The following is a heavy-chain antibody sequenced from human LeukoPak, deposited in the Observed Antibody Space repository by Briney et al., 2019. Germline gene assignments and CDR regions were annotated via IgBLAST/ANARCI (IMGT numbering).Heavy chain of an antibody. Sequence: PSETLSVTCTVSGGSISSYYWSWIRQPAGKGLEGIGLIYTSGCTEYNPSLKSRVTMSVDPSKNQFSLKLSSVTAADTAVYYCARTLYYYGSATYSVYYYYYMDVWGKGTTVTVSS. V-gene: IGHV4-4*07. CDR2: IYTSGCT. CDR1: GGSISSYY. D-gene: IGHD3-10*01. CDR3: ARTLYYYGSATYSVYYYYYMDV. J-gene: IGHJ6*03.